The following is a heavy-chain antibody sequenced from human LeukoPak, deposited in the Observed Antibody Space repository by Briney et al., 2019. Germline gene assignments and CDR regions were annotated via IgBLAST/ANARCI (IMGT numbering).Heavy chain of an antibody. CDR2: IYYSGST. CDR1: GGSISGYY. V-gene: IGHV4-59*01. D-gene: IGHD3-10*01. Sequence: SETLTLTCTVSGGSISGYYWSWIRQPPGKGLEWIGYIYYSGSTNYNPSLKSRVTISVDTSKNQFSLKLSSVTAADTAVYYCARAYGSGSYYVFDYWGQGTLVTVSS. CDR3: ARAYGSGSYYVFDY. J-gene: IGHJ4*02.